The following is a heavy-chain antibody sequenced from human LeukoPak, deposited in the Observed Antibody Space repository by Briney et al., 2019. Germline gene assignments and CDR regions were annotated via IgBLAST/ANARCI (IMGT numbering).Heavy chain of an antibody. CDR1: GFTFDDYA. D-gene: IGHD5-18*01. CDR2: ISWNSGSI. V-gene: IGHV3-9*01. CDR3: AKDTGYSYDRYFDY. J-gene: IGHJ4*02. Sequence: GGSLRLFCAASGFTFDDYAMHWVRQAPGKGLEWVSGISWNSGSIGYADSVKGRFTISRDNAKNSLYLQMNSLRAEDTALYYCAKDTGYSYDRYFDYWGQGTLVTVSS.